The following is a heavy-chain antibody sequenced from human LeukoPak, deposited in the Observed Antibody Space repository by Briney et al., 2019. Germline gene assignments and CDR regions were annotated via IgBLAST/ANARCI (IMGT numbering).Heavy chain of an antibody. CDR1: GGSFSGYY. J-gene: IGHJ5*02. Sequence: PSETLFLTCAVYGGSFSGYYWSWIRQPPGKGLEWIGEINHSGSTNYNPSLKSRVTISVDTSKNQFSLKLSSVTAADTAVYYCARAPENILNRYNWFDPWGQGTLVTVSS. CDR2: INHSGST. CDR3: ARAPENILNRYNWFDP. V-gene: IGHV4-34*01.